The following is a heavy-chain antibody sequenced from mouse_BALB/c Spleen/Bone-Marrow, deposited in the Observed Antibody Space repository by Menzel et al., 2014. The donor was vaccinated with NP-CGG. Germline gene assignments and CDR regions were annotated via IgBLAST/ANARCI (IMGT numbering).Heavy chain of an antibody. CDR1: GFNIKDTY. Sequence: EVQLQQSGAELVKPGASVKLSCTASGFNIKDTYIHWVKQRPEQGLEWIGRIDPANADTKYGPKFQGKATITADTSSNTVNLQFISLTSDDTAIYYCVRAAQTFDYWGQGTTLTVSS. V-gene: IGHV14-3*02. D-gene: IGHD3-2*02. J-gene: IGHJ2*01. CDR3: VRAAQTFDY. CDR2: IDPANADT.